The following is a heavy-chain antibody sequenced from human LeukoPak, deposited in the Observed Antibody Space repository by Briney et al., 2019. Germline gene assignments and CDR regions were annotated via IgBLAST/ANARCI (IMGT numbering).Heavy chain of an antibody. D-gene: IGHD1-26*01. CDR2: IYYSGST. J-gene: IGHJ6*02. CDR1: GGSISNYY. Sequence: SETLSLTCTVSGGSISNYYWSWIRQPPGKGLEWIRYIYYSGSTNYNPSLKSRVTISVDTSKNQFSLKLSSVTVADTAVYYCARVGGTNYYYYGMDVWGQGTTVTVSS. CDR3: ARVGGTNYYYYGMDV. V-gene: IGHV4-59*01.